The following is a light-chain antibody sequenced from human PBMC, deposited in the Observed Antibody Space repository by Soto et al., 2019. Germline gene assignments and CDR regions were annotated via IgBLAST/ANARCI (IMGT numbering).Light chain of an antibody. Sequence: DIQITQSPSTLSASVGDRVTITCRASQSISSWLAWYQQKPGKAPKLLIYKASSLESGVPSRFSGSGSGTEFTLTISSLQPDDFATYYCQQYNSYSWTFGQGTKVE. CDR1: QSISSW. V-gene: IGKV1-5*03. CDR2: KAS. CDR3: QQYNSYSWT. J-gene: IGKJ1*01.